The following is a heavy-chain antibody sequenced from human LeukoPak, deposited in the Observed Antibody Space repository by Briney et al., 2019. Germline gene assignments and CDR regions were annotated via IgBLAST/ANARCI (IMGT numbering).Heavy chain of an antibody. CDR1: GVSISGYY. Sequence: SETLSLTCTVSGVSISGYYWSWIRQPPGKGLEWIGYIYDTGITNYNPSLKSRVTISIDTSKNQFSLKLSSVTAADTAVYYCARETTLTGYSSGLGFNYWGQGTLVTVSS. J-gene: IGHJ4*02. V-gene: IGHV4-59*01. CDR3: ARETTLTGYSSGLGFNY. CDR2: IYDTGIT. D-gene: IGHD6-19*01.